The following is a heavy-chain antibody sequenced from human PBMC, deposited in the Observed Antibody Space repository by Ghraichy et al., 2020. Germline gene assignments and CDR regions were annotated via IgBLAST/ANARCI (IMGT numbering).Heavy chain of an antibody. CDR2: MNPNSGNT. CDR1: GYTFTSYD. V-gene: IGHV1-8*01. Sequence: ASVKVSCKASGYTFTSYDINWVRQATGQGLEWMGWMNPNSGNTGYAQKFQGRVTMTRNTSISTAYMELSSLRSEDTAVYYCARVLRYFDWLLSYYYYYMDVWGKGTTVTVSS. D-gene: IGHD3-9*01. CDR3: ARVLRYFDWLLSYYYYYMDV. J-gene: IGHJ6*03.